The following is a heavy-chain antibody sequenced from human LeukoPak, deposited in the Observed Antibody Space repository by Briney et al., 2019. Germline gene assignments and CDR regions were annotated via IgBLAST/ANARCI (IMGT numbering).Heavy chain of an antibody. V-gene: IGHV4-59*01. J-gene: IGHJ5*02. D-gene: IGHD3-10*01. CDR3: ARDLAYGSGSYLGFDP. CDR2: IYYSGST. CDR1: GGSISSYY. Sequence: SETLSLTCTVSGGSISSYYWSWIRQPPGKGLEWIGYIYYSGSTNYNPSLKSRVTISVDTSKNQFSLKLSSVTAADTAVYYCARDLAYGSGSYLGFDPWGQGTLVTVSS.